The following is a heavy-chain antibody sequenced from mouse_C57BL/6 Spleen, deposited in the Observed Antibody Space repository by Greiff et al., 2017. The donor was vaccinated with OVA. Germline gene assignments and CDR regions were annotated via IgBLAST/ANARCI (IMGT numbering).Heavy chain of an antibody. D-gene: IGHD1-1*01. CDR1: GFTFSSYA. CDR2: ISDGGSYT. Sequence: EVKVEESGGGLVKPGGSLKLSCAASGFTFSSYAMSWVRQTPDKRLEWVATISDGGSYTYYPDNVKGRFTISRDNAKNNLYLQMSHLKSEDTAMYYCARVYGSSSYYFDYWGQGTTLTVSS. J-gene: IGHJ2*01. CDR3: ARVYGSSSYYFDY. V-gene: IGHV5-4*03.